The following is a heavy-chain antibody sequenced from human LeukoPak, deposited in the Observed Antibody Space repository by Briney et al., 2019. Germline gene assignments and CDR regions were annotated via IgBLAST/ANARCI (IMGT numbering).Heavy chain of an antibody. D-gene: IGHD1-7*01. CDR3: ARDGTTGTTI. CDR2: IYYSGST. CDR1: GGSISSYY. J-gene: IGHJ4*02. Sequence: SETLSLTCTVSGGSISSYYWSWIRQPPGKGLEWIGYIYYSGSTSYNPSLKSRVTISVDTSKNQFSLKLSSVTAADTAVYYCARDGTTGTTIWGQGTLVTVSS. V-gene: IGHV4-59*01.